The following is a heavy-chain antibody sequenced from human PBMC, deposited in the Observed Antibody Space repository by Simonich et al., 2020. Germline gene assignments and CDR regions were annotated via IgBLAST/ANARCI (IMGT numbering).Heavy chain of an antibody. D-gene: IGHD3-9*01. CDR1: GGSFSGYY. Sequence: QVQLQQWGAGLLKPSETLSLTCAVYGGSFSGYYWSWIRQPPGKGLEWIGEINHSGSTNYNPSLKSRVTRSVDTSKNQFSLKLSSVTAADTAVYYCARGKNYDILTGGWYFDLWGRGTLVTVSS. V-gene: IGHV4-34*01. CDR3: ARGKNYDILTGGWYFDL. CDR2: INHSGST. J-gene: IGHJ2*01.